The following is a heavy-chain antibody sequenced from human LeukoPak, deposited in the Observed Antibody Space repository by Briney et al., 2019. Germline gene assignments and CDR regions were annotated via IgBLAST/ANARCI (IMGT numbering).Heavy chain of an antibody. J-gene: IGHJ4*02. Sequence: GESLRISCKGSGYSFTNYWISWVRQMPGKGLEWMGRIDPSDSYTNYSPSFQGHVTISADKSISTAYLQWSSLKASDTAMYYCARRLTYDSRAYYCLDYWGQGTLVTVSS. D-gene: IGHD3-22*01. CDR3: ARRLTYDSRAYYCLDY. CDR1: GYSFTNYW. V-gene: IGHV5-10-1*01. CDR2: IDPSDSYT.